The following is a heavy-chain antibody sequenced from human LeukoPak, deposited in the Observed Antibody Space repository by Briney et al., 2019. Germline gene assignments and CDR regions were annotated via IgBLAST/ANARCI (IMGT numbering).Heavy chain of an antibody. CDR1: GYTFTGYY. CDR2: IIPIFGTA. D-gene: IGHD5-18*01. CDR3: ARNGRGYSYGYYFDY. V-gene: IGHV1-69*13. J-gene: IGHJ4*02. Sequence: PWASVKVSCKTSGYTFTGYYLHWVRQVPGQGLEWMGGIIPIFGTANYAQKFQGRVTITADESTSTAYMELSSLRSEDTAVYYCARNGRGYSYGYYFDYWGQGTLVTVSS.